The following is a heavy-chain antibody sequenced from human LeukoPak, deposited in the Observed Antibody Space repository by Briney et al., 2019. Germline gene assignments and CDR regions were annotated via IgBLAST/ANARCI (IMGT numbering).Heavy chain of an antibody. CDR3: ARAPGVVVVAATQGDY. D-gene: IGHD2-15*01. CDR1: GFTFSSYS. J-gene: IGHJ4*02. CDR2: ISSSSSYI. V-gene: IGHV3-21*01. Sequence: PGGSLRLSCVASGFTFSSYSMNWVRQAPGKGLEWVSSISSSSSYIYYADSVKGRFTISRDNAKNSLYLQMNSLRAEDTAVYYCARAPGVVVVAATQGDYWGQGTLVTVSS.